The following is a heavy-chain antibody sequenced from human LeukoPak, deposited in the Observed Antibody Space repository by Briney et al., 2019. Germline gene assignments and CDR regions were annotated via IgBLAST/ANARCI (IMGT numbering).Heavy chain of an antibody. J-gene: IGHJ3*02. CDR3: ARERSGAFDI. V-gene: IGHV3-48*01. CDR1: GFTFSSYS. Sequence: GGSLRLSCAASGFTFSSYSMNWVRQAPGKGLEWVSYISSSSSTIYYADSVKGRFTISRDNSKNTLYLQMGSLRAEDMAVYYCARERSGAFDIWGQGTMVTVSS. D-gene: IGHD6-19*01. CDR2: ISSSSSTI.